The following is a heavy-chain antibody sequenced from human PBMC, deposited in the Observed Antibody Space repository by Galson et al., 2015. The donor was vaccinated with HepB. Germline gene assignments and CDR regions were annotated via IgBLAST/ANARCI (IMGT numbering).Heavy chain of an antibody. J-gene: IGHJ6*02. CDR1: GYSFTSYW. Sequence: QSGAEVKKPGESLRISCKGSGYSFTSYWISWVRQMPGKGLEWMGRIDPSDSYTNYSPSFQGHVTISADKSISTAYLQWSSLKASDTAMYYCARPLGYCSGGSCYPTYGMDVWGQGTTVTVSS. D-gene: IGHD2-15*01. V-gene: IGHV5-10-1*01. CDR3: ARPLGYCSGGSCYPTYGMDV. CDR2: IDPSDSYT.